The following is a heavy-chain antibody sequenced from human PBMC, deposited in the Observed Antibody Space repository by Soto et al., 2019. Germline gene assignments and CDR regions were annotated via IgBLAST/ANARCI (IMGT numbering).Heavy chain of an antibody. J-gene: IGHJ4*02. CDR2: IYYSGIT. CDR3: ARGASPLIDY. V-gene: IGHV4-31*03. D-gene: IGHD1-26*01. CDR1: GGSISSGGYY. Sequence: SETLSLTCTVSGGSISSGGYYWSWIRQHPGKGLEWIGYIYYSGITYYNPSLKSRLTISVDTSKNQFSLKLSSVTAADTAVYYCARGASPLIDYWGQGTLVTVSS.